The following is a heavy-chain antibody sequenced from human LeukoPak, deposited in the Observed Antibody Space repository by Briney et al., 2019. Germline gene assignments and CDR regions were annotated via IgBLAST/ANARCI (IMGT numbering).Heavy chain of an antibody. J-gene: IGHJ4*02. Sequence: PSETLSLTCSVSGGPISSSTFYWGWIRQPPGKGLEWIGSFYSSDSGSTYYNPSLKSRVTISVDTSKKQFSVKLRSVTAADTAWYYCARGQRWSHHEDYWGQGTLVTVSS. CDR2: FYSSDSGST. V-gene: IGHV4-39*01. D-gene: IGHD4-23*01. CDR1: GGPISSSTFY. CDR3: ARGQRWSHHEDY.